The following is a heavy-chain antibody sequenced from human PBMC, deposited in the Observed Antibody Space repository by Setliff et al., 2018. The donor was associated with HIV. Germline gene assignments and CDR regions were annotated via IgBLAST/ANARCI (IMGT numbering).Heavy chain of an antibody. CDR1: GASISSYY. J-gene: IGHJ4*02. V-gene: IGHV4-59*08. Sequence: SETLSLTCTNSGASISSYYRSWIRQPPGKGLEWIGDIHYSGSSKYSPSLKSRVTISFDTSKRQFSLKLRSVTAADTAVYYCARRPPPEFDFWSQGILVTVSS. CDR2: IHYSGSS. CDR3: ARRPPPEFDF.